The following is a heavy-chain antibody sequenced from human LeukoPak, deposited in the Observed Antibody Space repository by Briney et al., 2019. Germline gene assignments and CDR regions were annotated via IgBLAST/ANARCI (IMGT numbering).Heavy chain of an antibody. CDR2: MNPYSGNT. Sequence: ASVKVSCKASGYTFSTYDINWVRQATGQGFEWMGWMNPYSGNTGYAQKFQGRVTFTRDTSITTAYMELSSLRSEDTAMYYCARAYKGGQDAFDFWGQGTMVTVSS. CDR3: ARAYKGGQDAFDF. CDR1: GYTFSTYD. V-gene: IGHV1-8*03. D-gene: IGHD5-24*01. J-gene: IGHJ3*01.